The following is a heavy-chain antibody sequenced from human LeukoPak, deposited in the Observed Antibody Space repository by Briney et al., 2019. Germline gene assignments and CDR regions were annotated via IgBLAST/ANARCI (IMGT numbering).Heavy chain of an antibody. CDR3: ARHVSMITFGGVIVRDLPDY. D-gene: IGHD3-16*02. CDR1: GGSISSSSYY. V-gene: IGHV4-39*01. CDR2: IYYSGST. Sequence: SETLSLTCTVSGGSISSSSYYWGWIRQPPGKGLEWNGSIYYSGSTYYNPSLKSRVTISVDTSKNQFSLKLSSVTAADTAVYYCARHVSMITFGGVIVRDLPDYWGQGTLVTVSS. J-gene: IGHJ4*02.